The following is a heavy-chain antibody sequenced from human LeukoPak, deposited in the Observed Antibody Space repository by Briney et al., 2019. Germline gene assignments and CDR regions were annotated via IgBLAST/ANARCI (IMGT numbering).Heavy chain of an antibody. V-gene: IGHV1-46*01. J-gene: IGHJ4*02. Sequence: ASVKVSCEASGYTFTSYYMHWVRQAPGQGLEWMGIINPSGGSTSYAQKFQGRVTMTRDTSTSTVYMELSSLKSEDTAVYYCAREILDKVYSRGWHLGYFDYGGQETLLTLPS. CDR1: GYTFTSYY. D-gene: IGHD6-19*01. CDR2: INPSGGST. CDR3: AREILDKVYSRGWHLGYFDY.